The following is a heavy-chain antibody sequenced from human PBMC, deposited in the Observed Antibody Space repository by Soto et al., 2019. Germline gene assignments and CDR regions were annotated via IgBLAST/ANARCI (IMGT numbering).Heavy chain of an antibody. J-gene: IGHJ4*02. CDR2: ISGSGGST. Sequence: GGSVRLSCSAAECTFSGGAMSCVSQAPGKGLEWVSAISGSGGSTYYADSVKGRFTISRDNSKNTLYLQMNSLRAEDTAVYYCAKDLPGYYDSSGVLGYWGQGTLVTVSS. CDR1: ECTFSGGA. V-gene: IGHV3-23*01. CDR3: AKDLPGYYDSSGVLGY. D-gene: IGHD3-22*01.